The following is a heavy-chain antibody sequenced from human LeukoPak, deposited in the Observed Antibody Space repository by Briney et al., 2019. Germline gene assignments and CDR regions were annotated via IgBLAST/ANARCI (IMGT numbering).Heavy chain of an antibody. CDR2: ISWNSGSI. CDR3: AKDMGPAAYYYYGMDV. D-gene: IGHD2-2*01. V-gene: IGHV3-9*01. J-gene: IGHJ6*02. Sequence: GGSLRLSCAASGFTFDDYAMHWIRQAPGKGLEWVSGISWNSGSIGYADSVKGRFTISRDNAKNSLYLQMNSLRAEDTALYYCAKDMGPAAYYYYGMDVWGQGTTVTVSS. CDR1: GFTFDDYA.